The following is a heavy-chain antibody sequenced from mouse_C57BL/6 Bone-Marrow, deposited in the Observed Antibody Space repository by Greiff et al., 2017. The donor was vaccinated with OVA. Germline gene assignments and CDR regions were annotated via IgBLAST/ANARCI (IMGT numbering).Heavy chain of an antibody. CDR1: GYAFTNYL. D-gene: IGHD2-4*01. Sequence: VQLQQSGAELVRPGTSVKVSCKASGYAFTNYLIEWVKQRPGQGLEWIGVINPGSGGTNYNDKFKGKATLNADKSSSPAYMQLSSLTSEDSAVYFCARYDYDGDWYFDVWGTGTTVTVSS. J-gene: IGHJ1*03. CDR2: INPGSGGT. V-gene: IGHV1-54*01. CDR3: ARYDYDGDWYFDV.